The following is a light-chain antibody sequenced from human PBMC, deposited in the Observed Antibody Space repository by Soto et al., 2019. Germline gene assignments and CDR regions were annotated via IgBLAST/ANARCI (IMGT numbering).Light chain of an antibody. CDR3: QQRSNWPRSIT. Sequence: ESVMTQSPATLSVSPGERATLCCRASQSVSSNLAWYQQKPGQAPRLLIYGASTRATGIPARFSGSGSGTEFTLTISSLQSEDFAVYYCQQRSNWPRSITFGQGTLLEIK. CDR1: QSVSSN. V-gene: IGKV3-15*01. CDR2: GAS. J-gene: IGKJ5*01.